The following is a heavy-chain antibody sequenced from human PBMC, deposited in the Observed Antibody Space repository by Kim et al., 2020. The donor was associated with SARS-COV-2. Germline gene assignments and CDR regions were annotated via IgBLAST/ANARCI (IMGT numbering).Heavy chain of an antibody. V-gene: IGHV4-59*01. J-gene: IGHJ3*02. D-gene: IGHD5-18*01. CDR3: ARGMGYSYGYGYAFDI. Sequence: SETLSLTCTVSGGSISSYYWSWIRQPPGKGLEWIGYIYYSGSTNYNPSLKSRVTIAADTSKNQFSLKLSSVTAADTAVYYCARGMGYSYGYGYAFDIWGQGTMVTVSS. CDR2: IYYSGST. CDR1: GGSISSYY.